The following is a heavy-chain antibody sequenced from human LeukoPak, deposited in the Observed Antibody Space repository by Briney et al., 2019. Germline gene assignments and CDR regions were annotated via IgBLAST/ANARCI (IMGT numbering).Heavy chain of an antibody. V-gene: IGHV4-39*01. J-gene: IGHJ5*01. CDR3: ARPYGAYLYHFDS. CDR1: GGSISRSSYY. CDR2: IHYSGTT. Sequence: SETLSLTCSVSGGSISRSSYYWGWIRQTPGTGLEWIGSIHYSGTTYYNPSLSSRVTISVDLSKDQFSLKLTSVTAADTAVYYRARPYGAYLYHFDSWGQGTLVTVSS. D-gene: IGHD4-17*01.